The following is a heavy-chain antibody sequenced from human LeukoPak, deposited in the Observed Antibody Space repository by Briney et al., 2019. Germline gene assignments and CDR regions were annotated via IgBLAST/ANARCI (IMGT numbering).Heavy chain of an antibody. V-gene: IGHV4-59*01. CDR3: ARALGYCTNGVCYGYYYYMDV. CDR1: GGSISSYY. J-gene: IGHJ6*03. D-gene: IGHD2-8*01. CDR2: IYYSGST. Sequence: SETLSLTCTVSGGSISSYYWSWIRQPPGKGLEWIGYIYYSGSTNYNPSLKSRVTISVDTSKNQFSLKLSSVTAADTAVYYCARALGYCTNGVCYGYYYYMDVWGKGTTATVSS.